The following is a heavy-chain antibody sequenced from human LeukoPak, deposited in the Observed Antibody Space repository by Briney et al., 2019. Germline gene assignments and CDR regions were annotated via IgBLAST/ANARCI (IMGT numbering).Heavy chain of an antibody. J-gene: IGHJ6*03. CDR2: INSDGSTT. Sequence: GGSLRLSCAASGFTFSSYWMHWFPQAQGKGLVWVSRINSDGSTTSYADSVKGRFTISKDNAKNPLYLQMNSLRAEDTAVYYCARGLPYYYYMDVWGKGTTVTVSS. CDR1: GFTFSSYW. V-gene: IGHV3-74*01. CDR3: ARGLPYYYYMDV. D-gene: IGHD4-11*01.